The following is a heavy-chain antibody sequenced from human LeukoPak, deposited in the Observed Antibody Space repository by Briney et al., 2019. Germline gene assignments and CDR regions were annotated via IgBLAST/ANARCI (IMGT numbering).Heavy chain of an antibody. CDR3: VKDLQYSSGHPEISE. V-gene: IGHV3-23*01. J-gene: IGHJ4*02. Sequence: GGSLRLSCAASGFTFSSYAMSWVRQAPGKGLEWVSAISGSGGSTYYADSVKGRFTISRDNSKNTLYLQMNSLRAEDTAVYYCVKDLQYSSGHPEISEWGQGTLVTVSS. CDR2: ISGSGGST. CDR1: GFTFSSYA. D-gene: IGHD6-19*01.